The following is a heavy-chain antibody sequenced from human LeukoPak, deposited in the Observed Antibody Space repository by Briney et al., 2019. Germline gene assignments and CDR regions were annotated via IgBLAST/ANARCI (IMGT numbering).Heavy chain of an antibody. CDR2: IYYSGST. Sequence: SETLSLTCTVSGGSISSYYWSWIRQTPGKGLEWIGYIYYSGSTNYNPSLKSRVTISVDTSKNQFSLKLSSVTAADTAVYYCARAPIVVVPAAYFDYWGQGTLVTVSS. CDR1: GGSISSYY. V-gene: IGHV4-59*01. J-gene: IGHJ4*02. CDR3: ARAPIVVVPAAYFDY. D-gene: IGHD2-2*01.